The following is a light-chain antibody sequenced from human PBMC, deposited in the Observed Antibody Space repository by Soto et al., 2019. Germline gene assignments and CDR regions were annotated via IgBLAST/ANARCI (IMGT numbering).Light chain of an antibody. V-gene: IGKV3-15*01. Sequence: EIVMTQSPATLSVSPGEIATLSFRASQSLTTNLAWYQQKPGQAPRLLIYGASTRATGIPARFSGSGSGTDFTLTISRLEPEDFAVYYCQHYVTSSITFGQGTRLEIK. CDR3: QHYVTSSIT. CDR1: QSLTTN. J-gene: IGKJ5*01. CDR2: GAS.